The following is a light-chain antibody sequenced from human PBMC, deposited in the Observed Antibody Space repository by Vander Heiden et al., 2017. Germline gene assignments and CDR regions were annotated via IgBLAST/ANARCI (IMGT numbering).Light chain of an antibody. CDR1: QGIRID. Sequence: DIQMTQSPSSLSTSAGDRVTITCRTSQGIRIDLGWPQLKPGKAPKRLIYAASTLRSGVPSTFSGSGSGTDFTLTISSRQPEDFATYYCLQHNSYPPDTFGQGTKLEI. CDR3: LQHNSYPPDT. V-gene: IGKV1-17*01. J-gene: IGKJ2*01. CDR2: AAS.